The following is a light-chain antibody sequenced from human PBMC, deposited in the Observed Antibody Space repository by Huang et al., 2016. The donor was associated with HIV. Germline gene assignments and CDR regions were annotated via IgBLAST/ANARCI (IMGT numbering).Light chain of an antibody. CDR3: QHYNNWPPWT. J-gene: IGKJ1*01. CDR2: GAS. Sequence: EIVMTQSPATLSVSPGERATLSCRASQGVSNNIAWYQQKPGQTPRLLIHGASARAPVIAAKCSGRGSGTDFTLTITSLQPEDSAVYYCQHYNNWPPWTFGPGTQVEI. CDR1: QGVSNN. V-gene: IGKV3D-15*01.